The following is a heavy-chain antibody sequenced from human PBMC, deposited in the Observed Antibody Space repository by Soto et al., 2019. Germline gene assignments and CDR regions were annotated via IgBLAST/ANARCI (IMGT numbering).Heavy chain of an antibody. D-gene: IGHD1-26*01. Sequence: QVQLVESGGGVVQPGRSLRLSCAASGFTFSSYAMHWVRQAPGKVLEWVAVISYDGSNKYYADSVKGRFTISRDNSKNTMYLQMNSLIAEDTAVYYCARDRGGSYPEHFGYWGQGTLVTVSS. V-gene: IGHV3-30-3*01. CDR2: ISYDGSNK. CDR3: ARDRGGSYPEHFGY. J-gene: IGHJ4*02. CDR1: GFTFSSYA.